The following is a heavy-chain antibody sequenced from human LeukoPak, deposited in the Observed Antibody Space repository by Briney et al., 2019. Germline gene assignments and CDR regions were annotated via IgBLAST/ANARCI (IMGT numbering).Heavy chain of an antibody. Sequence: GGSLRLSCAASGFTFSSYEMNWVRQAPGKGLEWVSYISSSGSTIYYADSVKGRFTISRDNAKNSLYLQMTSLRAEDTAVYYCARDADYGSGSYLFDYWGQGTLVTVSS. J-gene: IGHJ4*02. D-gene: IGHD3-10*01. CDR3: ARDADYGSGSYLFDY. CDR1: GFTFSSYE. V-gene: IGHV3-48*03. CDR2: ISSSGSTI.